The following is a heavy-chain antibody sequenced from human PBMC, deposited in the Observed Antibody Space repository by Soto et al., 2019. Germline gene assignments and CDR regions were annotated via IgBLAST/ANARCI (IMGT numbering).Heavy chain of an antibody. V-gene: IGHV1-2*02. J-gene: IGHJ5*02. CDR1: GYTFTGYY. CDR3: ARDARRNYYGSGSYSRGPWFDP. D-gene: IGHD3-10*01. Sequence: GASVKVSCKASGYTFTGYYMHWVRQAPGQGLEWMGWINPNSGGTNYAQKFQGRVTMTRDTSISTAYMELSRLRSDDTAVYYCARDARRNYYGSGSYSRGPWFDPWGQGTLVTVFS. CDR2: INPNSGGT.